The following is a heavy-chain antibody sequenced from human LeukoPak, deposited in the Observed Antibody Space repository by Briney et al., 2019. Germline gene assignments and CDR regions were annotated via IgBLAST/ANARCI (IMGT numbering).Heavy chain of an antibody. J-gene: IGHJ3*02. CDR2: IYYSGST. V-gene: IGHV4-59*08. CDR3: ARLSYFSSSLAFDI. D-gene: IGHD6-6*01. Sequence: KPSETLSLTCTVSGGSISTYYWSWIRQPPGKGLEWIGYIYYSGSTNYNPSLKSRVTISVDTSKNQFSLNLSFVTAADTAVYYCARLSYFSSSLAFDIWGQGTVVTVSS. CDR1: GGSISTYY.